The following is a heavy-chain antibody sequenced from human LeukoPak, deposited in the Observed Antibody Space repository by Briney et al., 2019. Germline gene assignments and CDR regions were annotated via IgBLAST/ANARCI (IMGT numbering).Heavy chain of an antibody. CDR1: GFTFSSYS. CDR3: ARDRYSSSPRPTHWFDP. Sequence: GGSLRLSCAASGFTFSSYSMNWVRQAPGKGLDWVSSISSSSSYIYYADSVKGRFTISRDNAKNSLYLQMNSLRAEDTAVYYCARDRYSSSPRPTHWFDPWGQGTLVTVSS. CDR2: ISSSSSYI. D-gene: IGHD6-6*01. V-gene: IGHV3-21*01. J-gene: IGHJ5*02.